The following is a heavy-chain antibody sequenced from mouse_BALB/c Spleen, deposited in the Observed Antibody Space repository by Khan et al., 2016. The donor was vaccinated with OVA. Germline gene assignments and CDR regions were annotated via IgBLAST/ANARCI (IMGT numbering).Heavy chain of an antibody. CDR1: GLNITDTY. Sequence: VQLKQSGAELVKSGATVKMSCKASGLNITDTYMHWLKQWPEQGLKWIGRIDTPTGNTKYAQKFKGKATITADTSANTAYLQHSSLTYEDTAVYYCARMARKWGQGTTLTVSS. V-gene: IGHV14-3*02. CDR3: ARMARK. CDR2: IDTPTGNT. J-gene: IGHJ2*01.